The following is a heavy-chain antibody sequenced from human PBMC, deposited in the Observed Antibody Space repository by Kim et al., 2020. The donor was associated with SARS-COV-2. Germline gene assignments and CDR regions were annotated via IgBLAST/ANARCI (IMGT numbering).Heavy chain of an antibody. CDR1: GGSFSGYY. CDR3: ARGERWGQQLGGYYFDY. CDR2: INHSGST. Sequence: SETLSLTCAVYGGSFSGYYWSWIRQPPGKGLEWIGEINHSGSTNYNPSLKSRVTISVDTSKNQFSLKLSSVTAADTAVYYCARGERWGQQLGGYYFDYWGQGTLVTVSS. J-gene: IGHJ4*02. D-gene: IGHD6-13*01. V-gene: IGHV4-34*01.